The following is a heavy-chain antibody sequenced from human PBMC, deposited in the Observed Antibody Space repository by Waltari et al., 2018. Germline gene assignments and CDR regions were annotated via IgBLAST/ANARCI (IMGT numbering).Heavy chain of an antibody. D-gene: IGHD2-15*01. J-gene: IGHJ4*02. Sequence: EVQLVESGGGVRRPGGSLRRACAACGFDFDDRGMRWVRQAPGKGLEWVSSINWNGGSTCYADSVRGRFTISRDNAKNSLYLQMNSLRADDTALYYCAREKLMGEYIDYWGQGTLVTVSS. CDR1: GFDFDDRG. CDR2: INWNGGST. V-gene: IGHV3-20*04. CDR3: AREKLMGEYIDY.